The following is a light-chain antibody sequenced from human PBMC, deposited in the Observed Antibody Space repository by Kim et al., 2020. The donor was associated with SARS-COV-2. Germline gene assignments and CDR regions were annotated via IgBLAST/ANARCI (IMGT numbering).Light chain of an antibody. V-gene: IGKV2-30*02. CDR3: MQSTQWPGT. CDR1: QSLVHSDGNTY. CDR2: KAS. Sequence: PASISCRGSQSLVHSDGNTYLSWFQQRPGQSPRRLIYKASNRDSGVPDRFSGSGSGTDFTLKSSRVEAEDVGVYYCMQSTQWPGTFGGGTKVDIK. J-gene: IGKJ4*01.